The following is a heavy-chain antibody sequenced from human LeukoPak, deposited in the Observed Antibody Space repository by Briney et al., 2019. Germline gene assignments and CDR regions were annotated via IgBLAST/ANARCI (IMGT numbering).Heavy chain of an antibody. V-gene: IGHV3-30*04. Sequence: GGSLRLSCAASGFTFSTYAMHWVRQAPGKGLEWVAVISYDGSNKYYADSVKGRFTISRDNSKNTLYLQMNSLRVEDTAVYYCARDQPTTRWLQSTRMPGPSRGLGYWGRGTLVTVSS. D-gene: IGHD5-24*01. J-gene: IGHJ4*02. CDR3: ARDQPTTRWLQSTRMPGPSRGLGY. CDR2: ISYDGSNK. CDR1: GFTFSTYA.